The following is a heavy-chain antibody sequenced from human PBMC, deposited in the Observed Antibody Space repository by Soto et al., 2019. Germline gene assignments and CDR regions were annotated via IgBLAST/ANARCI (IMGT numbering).Heavy chain of an antibody. Sequence: GGSMRLSCAASGLTFSSYSMNWARQAPGKGLEWVSGISGGGDRTYYADSVRGRVTISRDNSKNTMYLQMNSLRVEDTAVYYCARDASVIPAATFYSWGQGTVVTVSS. J-gene: IGHJ4*02. CDR1: GLTFSSYS. CDR2: ISGGGDRT. V-gene: IGHV3-23*01. D-gene: IGHD2-2*01. CDR3: ARDASVIPAATFYS.